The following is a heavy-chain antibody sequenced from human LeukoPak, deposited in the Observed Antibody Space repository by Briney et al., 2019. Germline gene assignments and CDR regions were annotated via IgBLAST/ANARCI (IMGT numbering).Heavy chain of an antibody. Sequence: SETLSLTCTVSGASISSSSYYWGWIRQPPGKGLEWIVRIYYSGSTYYNPSLTSRSTTSVDTPKNQFSLKLSSVPAADTAVYYCATLLYDFWSGYYSNLYYYYYYLDVWGKGTTVTVSS. V-gene: IGHV4-39*07. CDR1: GASISSSSYY. CDR3: ATLLYDFWSGYYSNLYYYYYYLDV. CDR2: IYYSGST. J-gene: IGHJ6*03. D-gene: IGHD3-3*01.